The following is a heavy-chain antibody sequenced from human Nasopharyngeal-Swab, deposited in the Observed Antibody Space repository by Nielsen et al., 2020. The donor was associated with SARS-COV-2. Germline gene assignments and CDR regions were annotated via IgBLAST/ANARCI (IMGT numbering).Heavy chain of an antibody. J-gene: IGHJ5*02. D-gene: IGHD3-16*01. CDR3: ARAPLIGEGWFDP. Sequence: SETLSLTCAVSGGSISSGGYSWSWIRQPPGKGLEWIGYIYHSGSTYYNPSLKSRVTISVDRSKNQFSLKLSSVTAADTAVYYCARAPLIGEGWFDPWGQGTLVTVSS. CDR2: IYHSGST. V-gene: IGHV4-30-2*01. CDR1: GGSISSGGYS.